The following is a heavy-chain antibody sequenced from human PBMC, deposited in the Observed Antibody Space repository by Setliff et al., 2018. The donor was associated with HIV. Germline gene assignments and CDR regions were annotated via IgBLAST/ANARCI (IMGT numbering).Heavy chain of an antibody. CDR2: ISYEGSNQ. CDR3: AREDVDTSMVYYYYYYMDV. J-gene: IGHJ6*03. D-gene: IGHD5-18*01. V-gene: IGHV3-30*04. Sequence: GGSLRLSCAAPGFIFSSYTMHWVRQAPGKGLEWVAIISYEGSNQYYADSVQGRFTISRDTSKNTLYLQMNSLRGEDTAVYYCAREDVDTSMVYYYYYYMDVWGKGTTVTVSS. CDR1: GFIFSSYT.